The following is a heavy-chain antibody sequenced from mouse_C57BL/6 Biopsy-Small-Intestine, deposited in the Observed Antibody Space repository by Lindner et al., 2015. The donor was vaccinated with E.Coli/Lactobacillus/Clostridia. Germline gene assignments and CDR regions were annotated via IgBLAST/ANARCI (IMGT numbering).Heavy chain of an antibody. J-gene: IGHJ1*03. CDR3: ARGYYGTWFFDV. V-gene: IGHV1-82*01. Sequence: VQLQESGPELVEPGASVKISCKASGYAFSSSWMNWVKQRPGKGLEWIGRIYPGDGDTNYNGKFKGKATLTADKSSSTAYMQLSSLTSEDSAVYFCARGYYGTWFFDVWGTGTTVTVSS. D-gene: IGHD1-1*01. CDR1: GYAFSSSW. CDR2: IYPGDGDT.